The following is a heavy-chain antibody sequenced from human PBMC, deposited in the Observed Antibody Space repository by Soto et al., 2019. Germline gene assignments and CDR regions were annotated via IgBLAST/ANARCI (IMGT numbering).Heavy chain of an antibody. CDR1: GGTFSSYT. CDR3: ARDNKAVADDAFDI. Sequence: QVQLVQSGAEVKKPGSSVKVSCKASGGTFSSYTISWVRQAPGQGLEWMGRIIPILGIANYAQKFQGRVTTNADKSTSTSYMELSSLRSEDTAVYYCARDNKAVADDAFDIWGQGTMVTVSS. CDR2: IIPILGIA. V-gene: IGHV1-69*08. J-gene: IGHJ3*02. D-gene: IGHD6-19*01.